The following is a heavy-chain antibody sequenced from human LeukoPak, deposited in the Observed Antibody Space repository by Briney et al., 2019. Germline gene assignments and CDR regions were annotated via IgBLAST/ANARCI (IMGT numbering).Heavy chain of an antibody. CDR3: AKVKPKFDWLFSPLDY. Sequence: GGSLRLSCAASGFTFSSYAMHWVRQAPGKGLEWVSAISGSGGSTYYADSVKGRFTISRDNSKNTLYLQMNSLRAEDTAVYYCAKVKPKFDWLFSPLDYWGQGTLVTVSS. CDR1: GFTFSSYA. J-gene: IGHJ4*02. D-gene: IGHD3-9*01. V-gene: IGHV3-23*01. CDR2: ISGSGGST.